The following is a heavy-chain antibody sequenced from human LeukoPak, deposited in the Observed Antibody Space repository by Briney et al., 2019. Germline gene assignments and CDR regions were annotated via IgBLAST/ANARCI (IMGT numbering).Heavy chain of an antibody. J-gene: IGHJ4*02. CDR1: GYTFTGYY. Sequence: ASVKVSCKASGYTFTGYYMHWVRQAPGQGLEWMGWINPNSGGTNYAQKFQGRVTITADTSTNTAYLDLSSLSSEDTAVYYCARDKTHCSGASCYSAQVYWGQGSLVTVSS. V-gene: IGHV1-2*02. CDR2: INPNSGGT. CDR3: ARDKTHCSGASCYSAQVY. D-gene: IGHD2-15*01.